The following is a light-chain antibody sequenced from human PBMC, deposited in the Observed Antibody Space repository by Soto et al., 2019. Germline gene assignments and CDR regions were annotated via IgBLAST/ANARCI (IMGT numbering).Light chain of an antibody. Sequence: DIQMTQSPSTLSASVGDRVTITCRASQSISSWLAWYQQKPGKAPKLLIYKASSLESGVPSRFSGSGSGTEFTPTISSLQPDDFATYYCQQCNSYSWTFGQGTKV. J-gene: IGKJ1*01. CDR1: QSISSW. V-gene: IGKV1-5*03. CDR2: KAS. CDR3: QQCNSYSWT.